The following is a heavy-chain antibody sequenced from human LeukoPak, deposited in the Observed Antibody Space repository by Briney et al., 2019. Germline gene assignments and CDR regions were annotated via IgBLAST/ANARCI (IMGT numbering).Heavy chain of an antibody. Sequence: GASVKDSCKASGYTFTSYDINWVRQATGQGLEWMGWMNPNSGNTGYAQKFQGRVTMTRNTSISTAYMELSSLRSEDTAVYYCARGQVLRYFDWLSNYYYGMDVWGQGTTVTVSS. J-gene: IGHJ6*02. D-gene: IGHD3-9*01. CDR2: MNPNSGNT. V-gene: IGHV1-8*01. CDR3: ARGQVLRYFDWLSNYYYGMDV. CDR1: GYTFTSYD.